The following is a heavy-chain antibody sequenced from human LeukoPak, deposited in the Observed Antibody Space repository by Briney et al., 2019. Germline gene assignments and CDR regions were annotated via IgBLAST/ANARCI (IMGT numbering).Heavy chain of an antibody. CDR2: VYYSGTT. Sequence: SETLSLTCSVAGDSISLSFYYWGWIRQPPGKALEWIGSVYYSGTTSYNPSLKSRVTISVDTSKNQFSLKLNSVTAADTAVYYCARARWYDAFDIWGQGTMVTVSS. D-gene: IGHD6-13*01. CDR3: ARARWYDAFDI. V-gene: IGHV4-39*07. CDR1: GDSISLSFYY. J-gene: IGHJ3*02.